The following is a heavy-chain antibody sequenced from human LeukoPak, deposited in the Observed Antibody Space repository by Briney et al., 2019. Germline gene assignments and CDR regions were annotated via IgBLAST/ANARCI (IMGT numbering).Heavy chain of an antibody. CDR1: GFNFVRYT. CDR3: AKELDTMFFDY. Sequence: GGSLRLSCATSGFNFVRYTIHEVRQAPRKGLEWVSLAGWAGGTTFYSDSVRGRFTISRDSGRKSVYLQMNSLTTDDTAFYFCAKELDTMFFDYWGQGALVTXSS. CDR2: AGWAGGTT. J-gene: IGHJ4*02. D-gene: IGHD3-10*02. V-gene: IGHV3-43*01.